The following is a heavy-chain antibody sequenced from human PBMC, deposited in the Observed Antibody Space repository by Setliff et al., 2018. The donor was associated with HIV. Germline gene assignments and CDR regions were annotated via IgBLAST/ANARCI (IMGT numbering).Heavy chain of an antibody. CDR1: GGTFSSYA. V-gene: IGHV1-69*10. CDR2: IIPIIGIT. Sequence: SVKVSCKASGGTFSSYAISWVRQAPGQGLEWMGGIIPIIGITNQAQKFQGRVTITADKSTNTAYMELSSLRSEDTAVYYWAKERGRGNWLDPWGQGTLVTVSS. J-gene: IGHJ5*02. D-gene: IGHD3-16*01. CDR3: AKERGRGNWLDP.